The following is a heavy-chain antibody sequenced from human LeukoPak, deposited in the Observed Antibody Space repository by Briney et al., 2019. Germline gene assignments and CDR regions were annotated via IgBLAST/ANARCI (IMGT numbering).Heavy chain of an antibody. Sequence: AETLSLTCAVYGGSFSGYYWSWIRHPPRKWLGWMWEIDHSGSTNYNPSLKSRVTISVDTSKNQFSLKLSSVTAADTAVYYCARGRYCSSTSCYVLDYWGQGTLVTVSS. CDR3: ARGRYCSSTSCYVLDY. CDR1: GGSFSGYY. D-gene: IGHD2-2*01. J-gene: IGHJ4*02. CDR2: IDHSGST. V-gene: IGHV4-34*01.